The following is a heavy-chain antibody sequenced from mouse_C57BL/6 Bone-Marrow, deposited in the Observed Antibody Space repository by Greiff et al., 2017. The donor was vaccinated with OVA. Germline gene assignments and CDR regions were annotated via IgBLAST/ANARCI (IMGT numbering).Heavy chain of an antibody. J-gene: IGHJ3*01. Sequence: EVQGVESGGDLVKPGGSLKLSCAASGFTFSSYGMSWVRQTPDKRLEWVATISSGGSYTYYPDNVKGRFTISRDNAKNTLYLQMSSLKSEDTAMYYWARNYDYYAAWFAYWGQGTLVTVSA. V-gene: IGHV5-6*01. CDR2: ISSGGSYT. D-gene: IGHD2-4*01. CDR1: GFTFSSYG. CDR3: ARNYDYYAAWFAY.